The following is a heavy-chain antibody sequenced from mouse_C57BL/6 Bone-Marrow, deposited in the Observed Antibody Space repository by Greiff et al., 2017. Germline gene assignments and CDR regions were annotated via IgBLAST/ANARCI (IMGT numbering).Heavy chain of an antibody. CDR1: GFTFSDYG. D-gene: IGHD1-1*01. V-gene: IGHV5-17*01. CDR2: ISSGSSTI. Sequence: EVHLVESGGGLVKPGGSLKLSCAASGFTFSDYGMHWVRQAPEKGLEWVAYISSGSSTIYYADTVKGRFTISRDNAKNTLFLQMTSLRSEDTAMYYCARPLTTVVATNAMDYWGQGTSVTVSS. CDR3: ARPLTTVVATNAMDY. J-gene: IGHJ4*01.